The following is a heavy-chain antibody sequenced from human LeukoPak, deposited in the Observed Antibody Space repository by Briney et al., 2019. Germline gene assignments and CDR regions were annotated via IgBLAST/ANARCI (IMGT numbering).Heavy chain of an antibody. CDR1: GYTFTGYY. Sequence: ASVKVSCKASGYTFTGYYMHWVRQAPGQGLEWMGWINPNSGGTNYAQKFQGRVTMTRDTSISTAYMELSRLRSDDTAVYYCARARENRQWLTTWGQGTQVTVSS. CDR2: INPNSGGT. V-gene: IGHV1-2*02. J-gene: IGHJ4*02. CDR3: ARARENRQWLTT. D-gene: IGHD6-19*01.